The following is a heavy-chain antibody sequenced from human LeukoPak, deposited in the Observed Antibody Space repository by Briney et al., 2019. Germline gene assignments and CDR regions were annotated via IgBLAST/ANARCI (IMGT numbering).Heavy chain of an antibody. Sequence: GGSLRLSCAASGFTFSDYYMSWIRQAPGKGLECVSYIRGSGSDIYYADSVKGRFTISRDNAKNSLYLQMNSLRAEDTAVYYCAKVPNYYDSRGYTDYWGQGTLVTVSS. D-gene: IGHD3-22*01. V-gene: IGHV3-11*01. CDR2: IRGSGSDI. CDR3: AKVPNYYDSRGYTDY. J-gene: IGHJ4*02. CDR1: GFTFSDYY.